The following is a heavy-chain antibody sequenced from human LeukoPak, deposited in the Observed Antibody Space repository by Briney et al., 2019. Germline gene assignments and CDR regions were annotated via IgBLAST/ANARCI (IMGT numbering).Heavy chain of an antibody. D-gene: IGHD3-10*01. Sequence: PSETLSLTCTVSGGSISSSSYYWGWIRQPPGKGLEWIGSIYYSGSTYYNPSLKSRVTISVDTSKNQFSLKLSSVTAADTAVYYCARRYYYGSGRHFDYWGQGTPGHRLL. J-gene: IGHJ4*02. CDR2: IYYSGST. CDR1: GGSISSSSYY. V-gene: IGHV4-39*01. CDR3: ARRYYYGSGRHFDY.